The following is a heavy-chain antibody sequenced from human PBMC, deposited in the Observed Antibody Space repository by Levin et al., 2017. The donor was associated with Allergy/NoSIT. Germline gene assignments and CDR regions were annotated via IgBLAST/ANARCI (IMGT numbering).Heavy chain of an antibody. V-gene: IGHV3-74*01. CDR3: AAVRGGYDWRGY. J-gene: IGHJ4*02. D-gene: IGHD5-12*01. CDR2: INNDGTNI. CDR1: GFTFSSYW. Sequence: GESLKISCAASGFTFSSYWMHWVRQVPGKRLVWVSHINNDGTNINYADSVKGRFTVSRDNADNTLYLQMNRLRAEDTAMYYCAAVRGGYDWRGYWGQGILVTVSS.